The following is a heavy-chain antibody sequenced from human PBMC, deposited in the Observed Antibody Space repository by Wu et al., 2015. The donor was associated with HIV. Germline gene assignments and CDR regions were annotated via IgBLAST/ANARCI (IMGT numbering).Heavy chain of an antibody. Sequence: VQLVQSGAEMKKPGASVKVSCKASGYTFIDQYMHWVQQAPGKGLEWMGLVDPEDGETIYAEKFQGRVTITADTSTDTAYMELSSLRSDDTAIYYCVGRRSLDYWGQGTLVTVSS. CDR3: VGRRSLDY. J-gene: IGHJ4*02. V-gene: IGHV1-69-2*01. D-gene: IGHD3-16*02. CDR1: GYTFIDQY. CDR2: VDPEDGET.